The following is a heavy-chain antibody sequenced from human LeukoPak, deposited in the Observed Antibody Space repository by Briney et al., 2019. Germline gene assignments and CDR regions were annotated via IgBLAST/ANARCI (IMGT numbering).Heavy chain of an antibody. Sequence: GGSLRLSCAASGFTFSSYSMNWVRQAPGKGLEWVSSISSSSSYIYYADLVKGRFTISRDNAKNSLYLQMNSLRAEDTAVYYCARDRQVAAAGTVDYWGQGTLVTVSS. D-gene: IGHD6-13*01. CDR1: GFTFSSYS. V-gene: IGHV3-21*01. CDR2: ISSSSSYI. CDR3: ARDRQVAAAGTVDY. J-gene: IGHJ4*02.